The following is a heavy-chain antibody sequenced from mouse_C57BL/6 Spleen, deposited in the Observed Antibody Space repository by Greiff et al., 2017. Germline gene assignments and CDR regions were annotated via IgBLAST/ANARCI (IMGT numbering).Heavy chain of an antibody. V-gene: IGHV1-59*01. Sequence: QVQLQQPGAELVRPGTSVKLSCKASGYTFTSYWMHWVKQRPGQGLEWIGVIDPSDSYTNYNQKFKGKATLTVDTSSSTAYMQLSSLTSEDSAVYYCALYDYDRDYFDYWGQGTTLTVSS. CDR1: GYTFTSYW. D-gene: IGHD2-4*01. CDR3: ALYDYDRDYFDY. J-gene: IGHJ2*01. CDR2: IDPSDSYT.